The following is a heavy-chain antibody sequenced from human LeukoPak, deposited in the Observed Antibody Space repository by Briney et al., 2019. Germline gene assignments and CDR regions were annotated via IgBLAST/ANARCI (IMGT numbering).Heavy chain of an antibody. D-gene: IGHD2-2*01. Sequence: SETLSLTCTVSGGSISSSSYYWGWIRQPPGKGLEWIGSIYYSGSTYYNPSLKSRVTISVDTSKNQFSLKLSSVTAADTAVYYSARLVSCSSTSCYPGGFDYWGQGTLVTVSS. J-gene: IGHJ4*02. CDR3: ARLVSCSSTSCYPGGFDY. CDR2: IYYSGST. V-gene: IGHV4-39*01. CDR1: GGSISSSSYY.